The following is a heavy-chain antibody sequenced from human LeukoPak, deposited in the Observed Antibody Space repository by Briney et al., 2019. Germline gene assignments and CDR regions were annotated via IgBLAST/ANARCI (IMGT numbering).Heavy chain of an antibody. CDR2: IYHSGST. D-gene: IGHD3-22*01. CDR1: GGSISSSSYY. Sequence: PSETLSLTCTVSGGSISSSSYYWGWIRQPPGKGLEWIGSIYHSGSTYYNPSLKSRVTISVDTSKNQFSLKLSSVTAADTAVYYCARHTYDSSGYTFRWFDPWGQGTLVTVSS. J-gene: IGHJ5*02. CDR3: ARHTYDSSGYTFRWFDP. V-gene: IGHV4-39*01.